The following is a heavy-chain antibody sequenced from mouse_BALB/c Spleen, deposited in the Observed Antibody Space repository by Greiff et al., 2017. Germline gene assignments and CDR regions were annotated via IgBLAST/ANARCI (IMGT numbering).Heavy chain of an antibody. CDR1: GYTFTSYW. V-gene: IGHV1-87*01. J-gene: IGHJ2*01. CDR3: ARGVITTAIFDY. D-gene: IGHD1-2*01. Sequence: QVQLKESGAELARPGASVKLSCKASGYTFTSYWMQWVKQRPGQGLEWIGAIYPGDGDTRYTQKFKGKATLTADKSSSTAYMQLSSLASEDSAVYYCARGVITTAIFDYWGQGTTLTVSS. CDR2: IYPGDGDT.